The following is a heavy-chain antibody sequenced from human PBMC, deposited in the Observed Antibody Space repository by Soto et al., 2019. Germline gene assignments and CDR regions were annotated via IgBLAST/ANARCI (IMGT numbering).Heavy chain of an antibody. D-gene: IGHD2-15*01. J-gene: IGHJ4*02. Sequence: DVHLLESGGDLVQPGGSLRLSCAASGFSFSSRDMTWVRQAPGKGLDWVSGISGSGDSTYYADSVKGRFTISRDNSKNTLFLQMNSLSAEDTAVYYCATLLGYRSGGSWYTHLVDYWGQGTLVTVSS. V-gene: IGHV3-23*01. CDR1: GFSFSSRD. CDR2: ISGSGDST. CDR3: ATLLGYRSGGSWYTHLVDY.